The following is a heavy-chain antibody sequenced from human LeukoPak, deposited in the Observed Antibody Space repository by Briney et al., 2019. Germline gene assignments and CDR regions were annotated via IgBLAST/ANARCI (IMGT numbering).Heavy chain of an antibody. D-gene: IGHD6-19*01. CDR1: GFPFTNYW. J-gene: IGHJ4*02. V-gene: IGHV3-7*01. CDR2: IKEDGSVL. Sequence: GGSLRLSCAVSGFPFTNYWMSWVRQAPGKGLEWVANIKEDGSVLYYVDSLKGRFTISRDSAQNSLYLQINSLRVEDTAVYFCARDLWGSYSTGSYLDYWGQGALVTVSS. CDR3: ARDLWGSYSTGSYLDY.